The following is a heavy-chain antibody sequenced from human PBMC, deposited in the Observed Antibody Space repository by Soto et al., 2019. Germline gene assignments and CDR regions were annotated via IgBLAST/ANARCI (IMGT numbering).Heavy chain of an antibody. D-gene: IGHD6-19*01. CDR1: GFTFSSYA. CDR3: AKEGVGSGWYHDYYYGMDV. V-gene: IGHV3-23*01. J-gene: IGHJ6*02. Sequence: GGSLRLSCAASGFTFSSYAMSWVRQAPGKGLEWVSAISGSGGSTYYADSVKGRFTISRDNSKNTLYLQRNSLRAEDTAVYYCAKEGVGSGWYHDYYYGMDVWGQGTTVTVSS. CDR2: ISGSGGST.